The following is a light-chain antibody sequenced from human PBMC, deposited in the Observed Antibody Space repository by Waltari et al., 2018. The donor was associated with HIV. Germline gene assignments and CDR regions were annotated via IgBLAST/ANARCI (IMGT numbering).Light chain of an antibody. CDR3: QSYDSSLSGSWV. V-gene: IGLV1-40*01. J-gene: IGLJ3*02. Sequence: QSVLTQPPSASVAPGQRVTLSCPGRRRNIAVGNDASWYQHLPVAAPKLLIYGNINRPSGVPDRFSGSKSGTSASLAITGLQAEDEADYYCQSYDSSLSGSWVFGGGTKLTVL. CDR1: RRNIAVGND. CDR2: GNI.